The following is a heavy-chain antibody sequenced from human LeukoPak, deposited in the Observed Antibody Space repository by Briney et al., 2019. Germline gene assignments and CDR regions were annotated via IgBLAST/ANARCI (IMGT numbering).Heavy chain of an antibody. Sequence: GGSLRLSCAASGFTFSDYYMNWVRQAPGKGLEWASSISSSSSYIYYADSVKGRFTISRDNAKNSLYLQMNSLRAEDTAVYYCARGGQWLVWHYWGQGTLVTVSS. V-gene: IGHV3-21*01. CDR3: ARGGQWLVWHY. CDR1: GFTFSDYY. D-gene: IGHD6-19*01. J-gene: IGHJ4*02. CDR2: ISSSSSYI.